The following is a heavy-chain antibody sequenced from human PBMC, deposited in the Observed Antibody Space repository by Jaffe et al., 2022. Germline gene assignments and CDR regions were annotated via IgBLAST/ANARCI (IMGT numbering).Heavy chain of an antibody. CDR2: ISSSSSYI. D-gene: IGHD2-8*02. CDR3: AREYCTGGVCCFDY. V-gene: IGHV3-21*01. J-gene: IGHJ4*02. CDR1: GFTFSSYS. Sequence: EVQLVESGGGLVKPGGSLRLSCAASGFTFSSYSMNWVRQAPGKGLEWVSSISSSSSYIYYADSVKGRFTISRDNAKNSLYLQMNSLRAEDTAVYYCAREYCTGGVCCFDYWGQGTLVTVSS.